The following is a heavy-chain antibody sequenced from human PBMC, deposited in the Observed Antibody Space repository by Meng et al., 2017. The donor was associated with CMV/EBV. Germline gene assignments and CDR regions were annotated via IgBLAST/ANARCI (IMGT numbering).Heavy chain of an antibody. CDR3: ARADGVYSSSWYWFDP. CDR1: GFTFSSYE. CDR2: IISSGSTI. V-gene: IGHV3-48*03. Sequence: GGSLRLSCAASGFTFSSYEMNWVRQAPGKGLEWVSYIISSGSTIYYADSVKGRFTISRDNAKNSLYLQMNSLRAEDTAVYYCARADGVYSSSWYWFDPWGQGTLVTVSS. D-gene: IGHD6-13*01. J-gene: IGHJ5*02.